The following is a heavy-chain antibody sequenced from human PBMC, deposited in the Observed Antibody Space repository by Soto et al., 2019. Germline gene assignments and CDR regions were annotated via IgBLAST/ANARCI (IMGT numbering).Heavy chain of an antibody. CDR2: IVPIYRTA. V-gene: IGHV1-69*13. D-gene: IGHD6-13*01. Sequence: SVKVSCKASGGTFSSYRINWVRQAPGQGLEWVGGIVPIYRTADYAQKFQGRVTITADESARTSYMELRSRKSQDTAVYYCVRDSGAKLSSSWGQGTLVTV. CDR3: VRDSGAKLSSS. CDR1: GGTFSSYR. J-gene: IGHJ4*02.